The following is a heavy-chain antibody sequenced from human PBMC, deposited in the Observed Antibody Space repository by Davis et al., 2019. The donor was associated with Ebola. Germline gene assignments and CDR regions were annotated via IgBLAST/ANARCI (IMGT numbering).Heavy chain of an antibody. CDR3: ARQRGTAMAVYYYYYYMDV. CDR1: GYSFTSYW. Sequence: PGGSLRLSCKGSGYSFTSYWISWVRQMPGKGLEWMGRIDPSDSYTNYSPSFQGHVTISADKSISTAYLQWSSLKASDTAMYYCARQRGTAMAVYYYYYYMDVWGKGTTVTVSS. J-gene: IGHJ6*03. D-gene: IGHD5-18*01. CDR2: IDPSDSYT. V-gene: IGHV5-10-1*01.